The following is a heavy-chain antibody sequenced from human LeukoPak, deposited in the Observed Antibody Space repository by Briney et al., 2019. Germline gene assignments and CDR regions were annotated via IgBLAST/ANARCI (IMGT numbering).Heavy chain of an antibody. CDR3: ATDLMIVVLEEEGSADY. D-gene: IGHD3-22*01. CDR2: IKQDGSEK. V-gene: IGHV3-7*01. Sequence: GGSLRLSCAASGFTFSSYWMSWVRQAPGEGLEWVANIKQDGSEKYYVDSMKGRFTVSRDNAKKSLYLQMNSLRAEDTAVYYCATDLMIVVLEEEGSADYWGQGTLVTVSS. CDR1: GFTFSSYW. J-gene: IGHJ4*02.